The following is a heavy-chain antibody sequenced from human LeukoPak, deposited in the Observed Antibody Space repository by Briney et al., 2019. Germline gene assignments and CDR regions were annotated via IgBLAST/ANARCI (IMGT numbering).Heavy chain of an antibody. J-gene: IGHJ6*03. V-gene: IGHV1-8*01. D-gene: IGHD6-19*01. CDR2: MNPNSGNT. CDR1: GYTSTSYD. CDR3: ARSVAGSYYYYMDV. Sequence: GASVKVSCKASGYTSTSYDINWVRQATGQGLEWMGWMNPNSGNTGYAQKFQGRVTMTRNTSISTAYMELSSLSSEDTAVYYCARSVAGSYYYYMDVWGKGTTVTVSS.